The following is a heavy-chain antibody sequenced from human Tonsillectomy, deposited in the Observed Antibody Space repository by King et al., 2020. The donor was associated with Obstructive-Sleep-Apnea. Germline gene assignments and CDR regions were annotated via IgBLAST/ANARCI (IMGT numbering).Heavy chain of an antibody. J-gene: IGHJ2*01. CDR2: ISSSSSYI. CDR3: ARDGDYWYFDL. D-gene: IGHD4-17*01. Sequence: VQLVESGGGLVKSGGSLRLSCAASGFTFSSCSINWVRQAPGKGLEWVSSISSSSSYISYADSVKDRFTISRDNAKNSLYLQVNSLRDEDTAVYYCARDGDYWYFDLWGRGTLVTVSS. V-gene: IGHV3-21*01. CDR1: GFTFSSCS.